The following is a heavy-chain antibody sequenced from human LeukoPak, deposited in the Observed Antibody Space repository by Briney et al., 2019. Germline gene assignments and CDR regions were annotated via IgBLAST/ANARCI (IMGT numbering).Heavy chain of an antibody. CDR1: GFTVSSNY. CDR2: IYSGGST. J-gene: IGHJ6*03. V-gene: IGHV3-53*01. D-gene: IGHD4-17*01. Sequence: GGSLRLSCAASGFTVSSNYMSWVRQAPGKGLEWVSVIYSGGSTYYADSVKGRFTISRDNSKNTLYLQMNSLRAEDTAVYYCAKDCYGDYYYCYMDVWGKGTTVTVSS. CDR3: AKDCYGDYYYCYMDV.